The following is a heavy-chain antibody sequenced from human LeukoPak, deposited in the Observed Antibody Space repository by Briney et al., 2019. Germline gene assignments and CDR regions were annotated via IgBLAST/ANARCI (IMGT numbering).Heavy chain of an antibody. CDR1: GGSFSGYY. CDR2: INHSGST. V-gene: IGHV4-34*01. D-gene: IGHD6-13*01. Sequence: SETLSLTCAVYGGSFSGYYWSWIRQPPGKGLEWIGEINHSGSTNYNPSLKSRVTISVDTSKNQFSLKLGSVTAADTAVYYCARGQQLRDGYFDYWGQGTLVTVSS. J-gene: IGHJ4*02. CDR3: ARGQQLRDGYFDY.